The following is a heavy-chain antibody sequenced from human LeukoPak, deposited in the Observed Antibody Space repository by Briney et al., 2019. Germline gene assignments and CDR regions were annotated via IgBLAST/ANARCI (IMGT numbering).Heavy chain of an antibody. CDR2: INPNSGGT. V-gene: IGHV1-2*02. J-gene: IGHJ6*04. CDR1: GYTFTGYY. CDR3: ARSSYDFWTTAGGGVDV. Sequence: ASVKVSCKASGYTFTGYYMHWVRQAPGQGLEWMGWINPNSGGTNYAQKFQGRVTMTRDTSISTAYMELSRLRSDDTAVYYCARSSYDFWTTAGGGVDVWGKGTTVTVSS. D-gene: IGHD3-3*01.